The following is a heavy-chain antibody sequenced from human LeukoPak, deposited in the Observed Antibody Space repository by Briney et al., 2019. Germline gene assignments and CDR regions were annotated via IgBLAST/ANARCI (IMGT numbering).Heavy chain of an antibody. Sequence: GGSLRLSCAASGFTFSDYYMSWIRQAPGKGLEWVSYISSSGSTIYYADSVKGRFTISRDNAKNSLYLQMNSLRAEDTAVYYCARDRGALLWFGELLGPFDYWGQGTLVTVSS. J-gene: IGHJ4*02. D-gene: IGHD3-10*01. CDR3: ARDRGALLWFGELLGPFDY. CDR1: GFTFSDYY. CDR2: ISSSGSTI. V-gene: IGHV3-11*01.